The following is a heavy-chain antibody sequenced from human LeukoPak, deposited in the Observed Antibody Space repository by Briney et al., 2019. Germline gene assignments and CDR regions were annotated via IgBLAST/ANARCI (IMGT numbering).Heavy chain of an antibody. D-gene: IGHD6-19*01. CDR3: VKDSKSSGWYVPPNFDY. CDR2: ITGSGFST. V-gene: IGHV3-23*01. Sequence: PGGSLRLSCAASGFTFSNYAMSWVRQAPGKGLEWVSTITGSGFSTSYADSVKGRFTISRDNSKNTLYLQMNSLRTEDTAVYYCVKDSKSSGWYVPPNFDYWGQGTLVTVSS. CDR1: GFTFSNYA. J-gene: IGHJ4*02.